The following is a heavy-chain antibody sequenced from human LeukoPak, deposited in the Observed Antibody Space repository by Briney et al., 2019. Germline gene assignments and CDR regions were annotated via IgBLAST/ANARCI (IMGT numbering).Heavy chain of an antibody. Sequence: GASVKVSCKASGGTFSSYAISWVRQAPGQGLEWMGGIIPIFGTANYAQKFQGRVTITADESKSTAYMELSSLRSEDTAVYYCARVRSNDYVWGTLSYYFDYWGQGTLVTVSS. J-gene: IGHJ4*02. CDR2: IIPIFGTA. V-gene: IGHV1-69*13. CDR1: GGTFSSYA. CDR3: ARVRSNDYVWGTLSYYFDY. D-gene: IGHD3-16*01.